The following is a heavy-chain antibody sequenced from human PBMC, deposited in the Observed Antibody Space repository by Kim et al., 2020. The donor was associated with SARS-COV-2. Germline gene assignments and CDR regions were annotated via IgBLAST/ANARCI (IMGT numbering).Heavy chain of an antibody. CDR3: AGSGFDY. V-gene: IGHV4-39*01. D-gene: IGHD3-10*01. J-gene: IGHJ4*02. Sequence: YSGRTYYNPSLKRRVTLSADTSKNQFSLKLSSVTAADTAVYYCAGSGFDYWGLGTLVTVSS. CDR2: YSGRT.